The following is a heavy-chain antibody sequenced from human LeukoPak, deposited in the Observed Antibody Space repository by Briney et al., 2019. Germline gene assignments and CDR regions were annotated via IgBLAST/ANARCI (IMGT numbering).Heavy chain of an antibody. D-gene: IGHD2-15*01. J-gene: IGHJ4*02. Sequence: GGSLRLSCAASGFTFSSYGMHWVRQAPGKGLEWVAFIRYDGSNKYYADSVKGRFTISRDNSKNTLYLQMNSLRAEDTAVYYCARSPPYRRVVVAACDYWGRGTLVTVSS. CDR2: IRYDGSNK. V-gene: IGHV3-30*02. CDR1: GFTFSSYG. CDR3: ARSPPYRRVVVAACDY.